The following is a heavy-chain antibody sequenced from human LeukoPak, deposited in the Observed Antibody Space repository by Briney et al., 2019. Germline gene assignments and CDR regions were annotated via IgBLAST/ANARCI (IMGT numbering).Heavy chain of an antibody. CDR2: IIPIFGTA. CDR1: GGTFSSYA. Sequence: ASVKVSCKASGGTFSSYAISWVRQAPGQGLEWMGGIIPIFGTANYAQKFQGRVTITADESTSTAYMELSSLRSEDTAVYYCARGRRCSGGSCYGIDYWGQGTLVTVSS. J-gene: IGHJ4*02. CDR3: ARGRRCSGGSCYGIDY. V-gene: IGHV1-69*13. D-gene: IGHD2-15*01.